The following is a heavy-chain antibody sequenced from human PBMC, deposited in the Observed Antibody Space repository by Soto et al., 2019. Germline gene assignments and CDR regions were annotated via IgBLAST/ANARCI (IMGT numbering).Heavy chain of an antibody. CDR3: ARVGRRHYFDY. J-gene: IGHJ4*02. Sequence: QVQLVESGGGVVQPGRSLRLSCAASGFTFSSYAMHWVRQAPGKGLEWVAVISYDGSNKYYADSVKGRFTISRDNSKNTLDLVMNSRRGEDTAVCCGARVGRRHYFDYWGQGTLVTVSS. V-gene: IGHV3-30-3*01. D-gene: IGHD1-1*01. CDR2: ISYDGSNK. CDR1: GFTFSSYA.